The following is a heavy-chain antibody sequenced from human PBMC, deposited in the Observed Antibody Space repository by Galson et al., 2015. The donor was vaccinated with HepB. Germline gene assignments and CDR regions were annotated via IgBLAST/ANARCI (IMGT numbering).Heavy chain of an antibody. CDR1: GFTFSSYA. CDR3: ARKERGVLIIVPGTTVGF. Sequence: SLRLSCAASGFTFSSYAMSWVRQAPGKGLEWVSGISGSGANTHYADSVKGRFTISRDNTESKLYLQMSSLRADDTAVYYCARKERGVLIIVPGTTVGFWGQGTLVTVSS. V-gene: IGHV3-23*01. D-gene: IGHD3-22*01. CDR2: ISGSGANT. J-gene: IGHJ4*02.